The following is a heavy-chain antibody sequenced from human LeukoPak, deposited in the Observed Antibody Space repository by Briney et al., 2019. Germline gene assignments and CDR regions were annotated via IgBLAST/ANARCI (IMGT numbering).Heavy chain of an antibody. CDR2: IIPIFGTG. J-gene: IGHJ4*02. V-gene: IGHV1-69*13. CDR1: GGTFSSYA. Sequence: ASVTVSFTASGGTFSSYAINWVRQAPGQGLEWMGGIIPIFGTGNYAQKFQGRVTITADESTSTAYMELSSLRSEDTAVYYCARDYDSSGYYGFWGQGTLVTVSS. CDR3: ARDYDSSGYYGF. D-gene: IGHD3-22*01.